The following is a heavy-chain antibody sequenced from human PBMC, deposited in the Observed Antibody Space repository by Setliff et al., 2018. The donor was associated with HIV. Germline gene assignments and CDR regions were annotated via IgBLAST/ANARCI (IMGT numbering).Heavy chain of an antibody. D-gene: IGHD3-16*01. CDR1: GYSFSSYE. CDR3: ARGPYTIDY. J-gene: IGHJ4*02. CDR2: ISSSGSSI. V-gene: IGHV3-48*03. Sequence: GGSLRLSCAVSGYSFSSYEMNWVRQGPGKGLEWVSYISSSGSSIYYADSVKGRFTISRDNAKNSLYLQMNSLRAEDTAVYYCARGPYTIDYWGQGTLVTVSS.